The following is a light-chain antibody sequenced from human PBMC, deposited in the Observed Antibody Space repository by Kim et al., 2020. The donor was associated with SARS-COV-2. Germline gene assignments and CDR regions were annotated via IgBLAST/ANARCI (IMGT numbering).Light chain of an antibody. CDR2: DVS. J-gene: IGLJ3*02. CDR3: RSYTRSSTWV. V-gene: IGLV2-14*04. CDR1: SSDVGGYNY. Sequence: GQSITISCTGTSSDVGGYNYVSWYQQHPGKAPKLMIYDVSKRPSGVSNRFSGSKSGNTASLTISGLQAEDEADYYCRSYTRSSTWVFGGGTQVTVL.